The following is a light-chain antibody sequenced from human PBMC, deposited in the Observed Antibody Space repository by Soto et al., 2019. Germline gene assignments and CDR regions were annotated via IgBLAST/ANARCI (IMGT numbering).Light chain of an antibody. J-gene: IGKJ1*01. V-gene: IGKV4-1*01. CDR1: QSILHNSNNMNN. Sequence: DIVMTQSPDSLAVSLGERATINCKSSQSILHNSNNMNNLAWYQQKPGQPPKLLIYWASTRESGVPDRFSGSGSGTDFTLTISSLQAEDVAVYYCQQYYSSLWTFGQGTKVEIK. CDR3: QQYYSSLWT. CDR2: WAS.